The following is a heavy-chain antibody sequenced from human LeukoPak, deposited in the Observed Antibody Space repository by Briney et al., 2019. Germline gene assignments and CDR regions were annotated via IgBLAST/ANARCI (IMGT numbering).Heavy chain of an antibody. V-gene: IGHV3-21*01. Sequence: GGSLRLSCTASGFSLTSSAMNWVRQAPGKGLEWVSSINSVSSHIYYANSVRGRFTISRDNAKNSLYLQMNSLRAEDTAVYYCARDLQQLASFDYWGQGTLVTVSS. J-gene: IGHJ4*02. D-gene: IGHD6-13*01. CDR3: ARDLQQLASFDY. CDR2: INSVSSHI. CDR1: GFSLTSSA.